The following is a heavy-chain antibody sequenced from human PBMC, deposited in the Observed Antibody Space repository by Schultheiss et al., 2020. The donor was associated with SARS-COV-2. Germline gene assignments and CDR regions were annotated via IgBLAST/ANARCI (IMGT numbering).Heavy chain of an antibody. J-gene: IGHJ5*02. V-gene: IGHV1-8*01. CDR2: MNPNSGNT. Sequence: ASVKVSCKASGYTFTSYDINWVRQATGQGLEWMGWMNPNSGNTGYAQKFQGRVTMTRNTSISTAYMELSSLRSDDTAVYYCARGAEDSSGWPPTRMFDPWGQGTLVTVSS. D-gene: IGHD6-19*01. CDR1: GYTFTSYD. CDR3: ARGAEDSSGWPPTRMFDP.